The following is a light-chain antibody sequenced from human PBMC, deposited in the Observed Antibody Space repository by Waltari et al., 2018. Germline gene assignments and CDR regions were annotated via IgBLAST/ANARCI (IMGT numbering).Light chain of an antibody. CDR1: QSISNY. Sequence: DTQMTHSPSSLSASLGDRVTITCRASQSISNYLNWYQQKPGKVPKLLIYAGSTLDSGVPSRFSGSGSGTEFTLTISSLQVEDFATYYCQQSYSTAPETFGQGTRVDMK. CDR3: QQSYSTAPET. J-gene: IGKJ1*01. V-gene: IGKV1-39*01. CDR2: AGS.